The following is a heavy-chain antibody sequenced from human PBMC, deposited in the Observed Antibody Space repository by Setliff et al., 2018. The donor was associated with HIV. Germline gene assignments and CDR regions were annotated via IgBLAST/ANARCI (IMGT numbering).Heavy chain of an antibody. CDR3: ARVGGTTWGVYYYYYCMDL. V-gene: IGHV4-39*01. CDR2: IYYSGST. D-gene: IGHD1-7*01. CDR1: GGSISSRSYY. J-gene: IGHJ6*03. Sequence: PSETLSLTCTVSGGSISSRSYYWGWIRQPPGKGLEWIGSIYYSGSTDYDPSLKSLVTISVDTSKNHVSLKLSSVTAADTAVYYCARVGGTTWGVYYYYYCMDLWGEGTTVPSP.